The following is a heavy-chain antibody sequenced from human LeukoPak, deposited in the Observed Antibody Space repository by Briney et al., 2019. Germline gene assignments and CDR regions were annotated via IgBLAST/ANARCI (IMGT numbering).Heavy chain of an antibody. J-gene: IGHJ4*02. CDR2: FDPEDGET. CDR1: GYTLTELS. D-gene: IGHD2-15*01. CDR3: ATDRCSGGSCYFDY. Sequence: ASVKVSCKVSGYTLTELSMHWVRQAPGKGLEWMGGFDPEDGETIYAQKSQGRVTMTEDTSTDTAYMELSSLRSEDTAVYYCATDRCSGGSCYFDYWGQGTLVTVSS. V-gene: IGHV1-24*01.